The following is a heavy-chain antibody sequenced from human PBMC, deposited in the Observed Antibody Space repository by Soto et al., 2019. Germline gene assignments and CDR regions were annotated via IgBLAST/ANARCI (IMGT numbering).Heavy chain of an antibody. CDR2: VNAYNGTT. J-gene: IGHJ4*02. D-gene: IGHD6-19*01. V-gene: IGHV1-18*01. CDR1: GYTFTSYG. CDR3: AREAVSGRTGFDY. Sequence: QVQLVQSGAEVKKPGASVKVSCKASGYTFTSYGISWVRPAPGQGLEWMGWVNAYNGTTYYAQKFQGRVTMTTDTSTSTAYMELRSLRSDDTAVYYCAREAVSGRTGFDYWGQGTLVTVSS.